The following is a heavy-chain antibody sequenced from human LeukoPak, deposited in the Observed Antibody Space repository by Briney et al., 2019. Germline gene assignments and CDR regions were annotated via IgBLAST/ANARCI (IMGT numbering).Heavy chain of an antibody. CDR1: GYTFTSYD. CDR2: MNPNSGNT. V-gene: IGHV1-8*01. D-gene: IGHD2-2*01. Sequence: SAKVSCKASGYTFTSYDIHWVRQATGQGLEWMGWMNPNSGNTGYAQKFQGRVTMTRNTSISTAYMELSSLRSEDTAVYYCARGFIVVVPAAIQYYYYYYGMDVWGQGTTVTVSS. CDR3: ARGFIVVVPAAIQYYYYYYGMDV. J-gene: IGHJ6*02.